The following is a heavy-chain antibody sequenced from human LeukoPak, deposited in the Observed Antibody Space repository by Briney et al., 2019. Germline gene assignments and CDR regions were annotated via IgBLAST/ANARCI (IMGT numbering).Heavy chain of an antibody. V-gene: IGHV3-23*01. Sequence: GGSLRLSCAASGFTFSSYAMSWVRQAPGKGLEWVSAISGSGGSTYYADSVKGRFTISRDNSKNALYLQMNSLRAEDTAVYYCARDRGAWRDWSGMDVWGQGTTVTVSS. CDR2: ISGSGGST. J-gene: IGHJ6*02. CDR3: ARDRGAWRDWSGMDV. CDR1: GFTFSSYA. D-gene: IGHD3-9*01.